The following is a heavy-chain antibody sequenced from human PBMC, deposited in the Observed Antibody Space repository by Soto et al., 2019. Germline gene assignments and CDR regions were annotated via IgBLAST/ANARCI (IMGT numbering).Heavy chain of an antibody. CDR3: ARGPNWFDP. V-gene: IGHV4-59*08. J-gene: IGHJ5*02. CDR1: GGPISSYY. CDR2: IYYSGST. Sequence: PSETLSLTCTVSGGPISSYYWSWIRQPPGKGLEWIGYIYYSGSTNYNPSLKSRVTISVDTSKNQFSLKLSSVTAADTAVYYCARGPNWFDPWGQGTLVTVSS.